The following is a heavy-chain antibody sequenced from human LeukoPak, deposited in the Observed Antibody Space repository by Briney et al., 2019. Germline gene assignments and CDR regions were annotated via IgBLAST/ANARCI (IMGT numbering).Heavy chain of an antibody. CDR1: GYTFTSYA. D-gene: IGHD6-13*01. Sequence: ASVKVSCKASGYTFTSYAMHWVRQAPGQRLKWMGWINAGNGNTKYSQKFQGRVTITRDTSASTAYMELSSLRSEDTAVYYCARDIAGIYNWFDPWGQGTLVTVSS. J-gene: IGHJ5*02. CDR2: INAGNGNT. CDR3: ARDIAGIYNWFDP. V-gene: IGHV1-3*01.